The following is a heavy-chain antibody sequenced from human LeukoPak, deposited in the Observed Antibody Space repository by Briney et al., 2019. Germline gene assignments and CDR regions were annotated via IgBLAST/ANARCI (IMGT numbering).Heavy chain of an antibody. V-gene: IGHV4-39*07. J-gene: IGHJ4*02. CDR1: GGSISTSNYY. CDR3: ARGGWNKFDY. D-gene: IGHD3-22*01. CDR2: IFYSGST. Sequence: SETLSLTCTVSGGSISTSNYYWGWIRQPPGKGLEWIGNIFYSGSTYYSPSLKRRVTISLDTSRNQFSLKLSSVTAADTAVYYCARGGWNKFDYWGQGTLVTVSS.